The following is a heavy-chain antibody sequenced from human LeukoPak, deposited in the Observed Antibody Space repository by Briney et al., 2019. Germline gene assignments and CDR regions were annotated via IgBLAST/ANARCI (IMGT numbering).Heavy chain of an antibody. J-gene: IGHJ5*02. V-gene: IGHV3-33*01. CDR1: GFTFSNYG. CDR3: ARGQLSLNWFDP. Sequence: PGGSLRLSCAASGFTFSNYGMHWVRQASGKGLEWVAVIWFDGSEKYYTDSVKGRFTISRDNSKNTLSLQMNSLRAEDTAVYYCARGQLSLNWFDPWGQGTLVTVSS. CDR2: IWFDGSEK. D-gene: IGHD6-6*01.